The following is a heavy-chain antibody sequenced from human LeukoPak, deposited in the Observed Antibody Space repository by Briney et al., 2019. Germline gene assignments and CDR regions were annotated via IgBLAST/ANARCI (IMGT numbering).Heavy chain of an antibody. V-gene: IGHV3-23*01. D-gene: IGHD2-21*02. CDR3: AKDLPHAYCCGDCSTA. CDR1: GFTFSSYA. Sequence: GGSLRLSCAASGFTFSSYAMSWVRQAPGKGLEWVSAISGSGGITSYADSVKGRFTISRDNSKNTLYLQMNSLRAEDTAVYYCAKDLPHAYCCGDCSTAWGQGTLVTVSS. CDR2: ISGSGGIT. J-gene: IGHJ4*02.